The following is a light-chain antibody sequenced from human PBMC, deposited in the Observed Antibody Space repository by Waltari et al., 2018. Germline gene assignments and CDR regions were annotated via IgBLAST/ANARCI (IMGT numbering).Light chain of an antibody. CDR2: HAS. CDR3: QHYENLPVT. CDR1: PSISKN. V-gene: IGKV3-20*01. Sequence: EIVLTPSPGTLSLSPGERATLPCRASPSISKNLAWYPQKPGPAPRLLIYHASSRAAGIPDRFSGSGSGTDFSLTISRLGPEDVAVYYCQHYENLPVTFGQGTKVEIK. J-gene: IGKJ1*01.